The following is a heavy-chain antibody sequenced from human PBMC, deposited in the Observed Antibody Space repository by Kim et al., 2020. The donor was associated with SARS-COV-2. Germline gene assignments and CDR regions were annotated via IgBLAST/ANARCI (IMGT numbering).Heavy chain of an antibody. CDR1: GYRFTTYW. Sequence: GESLKISCEGSGYRFTTYWISWVRQMPGKGLESMGHIDPTDSYTRYAPSFQGHVTISVDDSINTVYLQWSSLEASDTAIYYCVRLGAAAGSPWGQGTLVTVSS. V-gene: IGHV5-10-1*01. J-gene: IGHJ5*02. D-gene: IGHD6-13*01. CDR2: IDPTDSYT. CDR3: VRLGAAAGSP.